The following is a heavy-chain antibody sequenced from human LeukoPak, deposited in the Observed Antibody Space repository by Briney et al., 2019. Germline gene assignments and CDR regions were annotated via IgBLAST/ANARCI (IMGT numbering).Heavy chain of an antibody. CDR1: GFTVSNNY. CDR3: AKTIVGVTNWFDP. V-gene: IGHV3-53*01. J-gene: IGHJ5*02. CDR2: IYSGGNT. Sequence: GGSLRLSCAASGFTVSNNYISWVRQAPGKGLEWVSVIYSGGNTYYADSVKGRFTISRDNSKNTLYLQMNSLRAEDTAVYYCAKTIVGVTNWFDPWGQGTLVTVSS. D-gene: IGHD1-26*01.